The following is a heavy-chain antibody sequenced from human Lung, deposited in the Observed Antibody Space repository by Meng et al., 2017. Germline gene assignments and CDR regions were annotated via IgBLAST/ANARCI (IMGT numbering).Heavy chain of an antibody. CDR2: INPKSGDT. CDR1: GYTFPDYW. D-gene: IGHD6-13*01. Sequence: QVQRVQAGDEVKKPGASVKVSCKASGYTFPDYWIHWVRRAPGQGLEWMGRINPKSGDTHYAQRFQGRVTMTGDTSISTAYMELSGLRSDDTAMYYCARDEDISAAGKLFGDYWGQGTLVTVSS. CDR3: ARDEDISAAGKLFGDY. J-gene: IGHJ4*02. V-gene: IGHV1-2*06.